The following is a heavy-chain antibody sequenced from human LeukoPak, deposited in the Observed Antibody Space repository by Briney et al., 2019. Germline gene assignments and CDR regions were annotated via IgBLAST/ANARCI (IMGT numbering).Heavy chain of an antibody. J-gene: IGHJ4*02. CDR1: GFTFSSYA. D-gene: IGHD4-17*01. V-gene: IGHV3-23*01. CDR2: ISGSVSST. CDR3: ARETPIYYGDYQPFDY. Sequence: HPGGSLRLSCAASGFTFSSYAMSWVRQAPGRGLEWVSAISGSVSSTYYADSVKGRFTISRDNSKNTLYLQMKSLRAEDMAVYYCARETPIYYGDYQPFDYWGQGNLVTVSS.